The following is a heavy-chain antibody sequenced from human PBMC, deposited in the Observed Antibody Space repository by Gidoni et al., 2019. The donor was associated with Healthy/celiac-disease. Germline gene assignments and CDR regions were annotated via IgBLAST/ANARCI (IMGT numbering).Heavy chain of an antibody. D-gene: IGHD2-8*02. J-gene: IGHJ4*02. Sequence: QITLKESGPTLVKPTQTLTLTCTFSGFSLSTRGVGVGWIRQPPGQALEWLALIYWDDDKRYSPSLKSRLTITKDTSKNQVVLTMTNMDPVDTATYYCAHHTGFPARSHRSNNYFDYWGQGTLVTVSS. CDR3: AHHTGFPARSHRSNNYFDY. CDR1: GFSLSTRGVG. V-gene: IGHV2-5*02. CDR2: IYWDDDK.